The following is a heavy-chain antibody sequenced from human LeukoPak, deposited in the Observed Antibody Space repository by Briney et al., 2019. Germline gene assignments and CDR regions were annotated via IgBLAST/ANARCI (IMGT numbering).Heavy chain of an antibody. CDR2: IYYSGST. Sequence: SETLSLTCTVSGGSISSGGYYWSWIRQHPGKGLEWIGYIYYSGSTYYNPSLKSRVTISVDTSKNQFSLKLSSVTAADTAVYYCARAAWSITMIVAGGSGAFDIWGQGTMVTVSS. D-gene: IGHD3-22*01. CDR3: ARAAWSITMIVAGGSGAFDI. J-gene: IGHJ3*02. CDR1: GGSISSGGYY. V-gene: IGHV4-31*03.